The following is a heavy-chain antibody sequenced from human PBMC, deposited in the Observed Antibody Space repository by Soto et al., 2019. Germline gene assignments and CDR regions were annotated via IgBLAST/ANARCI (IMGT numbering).Heavy chain of an antibody. CDR3: ARGHCRFLEWLPYYFDY. CDR1: GFTFSSYW. Sequence: GGSLRLSCAASGFTFSSYWMSWVRQAPGKGLEWVVNIKQDGSEKYYVDSVKGRFTISRDNAKNSLYLQMNSLRAEDTAVYYCARGHCRFLEWLPYYFDYWGQGTLVTVSS. J-gene: IGHJ4*02. CDR2: IKQDGSEK. V-gene: IGHV3-7*01. D-gene: IGHD3-3*01.